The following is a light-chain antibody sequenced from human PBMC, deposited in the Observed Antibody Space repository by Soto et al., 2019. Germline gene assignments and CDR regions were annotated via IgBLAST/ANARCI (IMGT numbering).Light chain of an antibody. J-gene: IGLJ1*01. CDR3: SSYAGNNNLV. CDR2: DVN. CDR1: SSDVGFYSY. Sequence: QSVLTQPPSASGSPGHSVIISCTGTSSDVGFYSYVSWYQHHPGKAPKLIIYDVNKRPSGVPDRFSGSKSGNSASLTVSGLQAEDEAEYYCSSYAGNNNLVFGTGTKVTVL. V-gene: IGLV2-8*01.